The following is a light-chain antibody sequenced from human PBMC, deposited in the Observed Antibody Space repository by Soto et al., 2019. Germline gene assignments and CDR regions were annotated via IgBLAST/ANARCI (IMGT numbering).Light chain of an antibody. Sequence: EIEMTQSPGTLSVSPGERATLSCRASQSVSSYLAWYQQKPGQAPRLLIYDASNRATGIPARFSGSGSGTDFTLTISSLEPEDFAVYYCQRRSNSITFGQGTRLE. V-gene: IGKV3-11*01. CDR3: QRRSNSIT. J-gene: IGKJ5*01. CDR2: DAS. CDR1: QSVSSY.